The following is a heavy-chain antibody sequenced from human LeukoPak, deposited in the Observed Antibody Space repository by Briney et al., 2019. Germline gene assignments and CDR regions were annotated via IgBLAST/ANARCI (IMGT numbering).Heavy chain of an antibody. CDR2: INPNSGGT. D-gene: IGHD1-7*01. CDR3: ARDSWNYQGIGY. V-gene: IGHV1-2*02. CDR1: GYTFTGYY. J-gene: IGHJ4*02. Sequence: ASVKVSCKASGYTFTGYYMHWVRQAPGQGLEWMGWINPNSGGTNYAQKFQGRVTMTRDTSISTAYMELSRLRSDDTAVYYCARDSWNYQGIGYWGQGTLVTVSS.